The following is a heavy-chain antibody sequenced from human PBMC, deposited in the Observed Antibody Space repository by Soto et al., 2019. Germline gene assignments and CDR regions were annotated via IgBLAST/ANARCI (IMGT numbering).Heavy chain of an antibody. CDR1: GFIVSDTY. Sequence: EVQLVESGGGLVQPWGSLRLSCTASGFIVSDTYVNWVRQAPGKGLEWVSVISNRGDTHYADSVRGRFSLSRDISDNTLHLQMNNLRVEDTAVYYCAREPRYCLGGSCSITGDAYDIWGQGTMVTVSS. CDR2: ISNRGDT. CDR3: AREPRYCLGGSCSITGDAYDI. J-gene: IGHJ3*02. D-gene: IGHD2-15*01. V-gene: IGHV3-66*01.